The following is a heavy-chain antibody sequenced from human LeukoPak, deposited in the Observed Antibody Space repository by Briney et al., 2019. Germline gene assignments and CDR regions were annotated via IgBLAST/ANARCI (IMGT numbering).Heavy chain of an antibody. V-gene: IGHV3-7*01. D-gene: IGHD3-10*01. CDR3: ASDGYYGSGSYWRGYYFDY. Sequence: PVGSLRLSCAASGFTSSSEWMSWVRQAPGKGPGWVANIKQVGSEKYYVDSVKGRFTISRDNVKNSLYLQMNSLRAEDTAVYYGASDGYYGSGSYWRGYYFDYWGQGTLVTVSS. CDR1: GFTSSSEW. J-gene: IGHJ4*02. CDR2: IKQVGSEK.